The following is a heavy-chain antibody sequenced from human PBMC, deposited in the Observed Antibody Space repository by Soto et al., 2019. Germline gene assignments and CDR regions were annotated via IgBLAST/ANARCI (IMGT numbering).Heavy chain of an antibody. CDR1: GGSISSYY. Sequence: SETLSLTCTVSGGSISSYYWSWIRQPPGKGLEWIGYIYYSGSTNYNPSLKSRVTISVDTSKNQFSLKLSSVTAADTAVYYCARDYSSSSVWFDPWGQGTLVTVSS. J-gene: IGHJ5*02. V-gene: IGHV4-59*01. D-gene: IGHD6-6*01. CDR2: IYYSGST. CDR3: ARDYSSSSVWFDP.